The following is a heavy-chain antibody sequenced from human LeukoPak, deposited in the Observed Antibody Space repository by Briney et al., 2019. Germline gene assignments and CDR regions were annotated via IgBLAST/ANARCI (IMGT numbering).Heavy chain of an antibody. CDR2: INPNSGGT. CDR3: ARDGYCSSTSCYVYGMDV. V-gene: IGHV1-2*02. D-gene: IGHD2-2*03. CDR1: GYTFTGYY. Sequence: ASVKVSCKASGYTFTGYYIHWVRQAPGQGLEWMGRINPNSGGTTYAQNFQGRVTMTRDTSISTAYMELSRLRSDDTAVYYCARDGYCSSTSCYVYGMDVWGQGTTVTVSS. J-gene: IGHJ6*02.